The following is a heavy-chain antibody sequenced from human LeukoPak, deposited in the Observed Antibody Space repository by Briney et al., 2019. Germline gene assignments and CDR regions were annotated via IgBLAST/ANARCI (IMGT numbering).Heavy chain of an antibody. Sequence: PGGSLRLSCAASGFTFSSYVMHWVRQAPGKGLEWVAVIWYDGFNKYYADSVKGRFTISRDNSEDTLYLQMNSLRAEDTAVYYCAKVSVAGLMRYYFDYWGQGTLVTVSS. CDR2: IWYDGFNK. D-gene: IGHD6-19*01. CDR1: GFTFSSYV. J-gene: IGHJ4*02. CDR3: AKVSVAGLMRYYFDY. V-gene: IGHV3-33*06.